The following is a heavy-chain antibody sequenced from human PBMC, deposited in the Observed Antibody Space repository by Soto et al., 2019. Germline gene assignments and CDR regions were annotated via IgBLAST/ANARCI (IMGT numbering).Heavy chain of an antibody. CDR2: IKQDGSEK. Sequence: EVQLVESGGGLVQPGGSLRLSCAASGFTFSSYWMSWVRQAPGKGLECVANIKQDGSEKYYVDSVKGRFTISRDNAKNLPYLQMNSLRDEDTAVYYCARDGIDDILTGYYSYYYGMDVWGQGTTVTVSS. CDR1: GFTFSSYW. V-gene: IGHV3-7*01. J-gene: IGHJ6*02. D-gene: IGHD3-9*01. CDR3: ARDGIDDILTGYYSYYYGMDV.